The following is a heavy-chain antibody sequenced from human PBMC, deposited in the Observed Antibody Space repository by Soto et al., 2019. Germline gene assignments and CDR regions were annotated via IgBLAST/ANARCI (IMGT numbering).Heavy chain of an antibody. V-gene: IGHV1-3*01. CDR2: INAGNGNT. CDR1: GYTFTSYA. Sequence: GASVKVSCKASGYTFTSYAMHWVRQAPGQRLEWMGWINAGNGNTKYSQKFQGRVTITRDTSASTAYMELSSLRSEDTAVYYCARDHVLGVRGYGYYYYYMDVWGKGTTVTVPS. J-gene: IGHJ6*03. D-gene: IGHD3-10*01. CDR3: ARDHVLGVRGYGYYYYYMDV.